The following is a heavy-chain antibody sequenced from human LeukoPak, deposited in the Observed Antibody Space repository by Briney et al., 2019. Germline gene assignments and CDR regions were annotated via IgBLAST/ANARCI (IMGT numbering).Heavy chain of an antibody. CDR3: ASRLWFGEYPAKLWFDP. J-gene: IGHJ5*02. V-gene: IGHV3-11*01. Sequence: GGSLRLSCAASGFTFSDYYMSWIRQAPGKGLEWVSYISSSGSTIYYADSVKGRFTISRDNAKNSLYLQMNSLRAEDTAVYYCASRLWFGEYPAKLWFDPWGQGTLVTVSS. CDR1: GFTFSDYY. CDR2: ISSSGSTI. D-gene: IGHD3-10*01.